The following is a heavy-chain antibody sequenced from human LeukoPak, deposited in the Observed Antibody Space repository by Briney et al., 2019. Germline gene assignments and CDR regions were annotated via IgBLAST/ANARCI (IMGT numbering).Heavy chain of an antibody. J-gene: IGHJ5*02. Sequence: PGGSLRLSCAASGFTVSSNYMSWVRQAPGKGLEWVSVIYSGGSTYYADSVKGRFTISRDNSKNTLYLQMNSLRAEDTAVYYCARHSSRTNLNWFDPWGQGTLDTVSS. D-gene: IGHD6-13*01. CDR1: GFTVSSNY. CDR2: IYSGGST. CDR3: ARHSSRTNLNWFDP. V-gene: IGHV3-53*01.